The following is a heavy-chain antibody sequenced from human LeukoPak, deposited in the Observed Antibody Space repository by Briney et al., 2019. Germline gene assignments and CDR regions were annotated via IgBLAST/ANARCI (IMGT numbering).Heavy chain of an antibody. Sequence: ASETLSLTCSVSGVSIRSYSWGWIRQPSGKGLEWIGRIQTSGSTNYNPSLRSRVTMSVDTSKNQFSLKLSSVTAADTAVYYCAREEEGDYSDYFDYWGQGTLVTVSS. CDR3: AREEEGDYSDYFDY. CDR1: GVSIRSYS. D-gene: IGHD2-15*01. J-gene: IGHJ4*02. CDR2: IQTSGST. V-gene: IGHV4-4*07.